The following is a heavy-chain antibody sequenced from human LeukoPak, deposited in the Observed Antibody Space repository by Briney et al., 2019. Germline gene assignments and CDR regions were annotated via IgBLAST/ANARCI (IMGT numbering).Heavy chain of an antibody. Sequence: GGSLKLSCGASGFIFSTYSMNWVRQAPGKGLEWVSSISSSRTYIYYADSLKGRFTISRDNAKNSLYLQMNSLRAEDTAVYYCARGDTADLGRRRIPTTSDYWGQGTLVTVSS. CDR2: ISSSRTYI. V-gene: IGHV3-21*01. CDR1: GFIFSTYS. J-gene: IGHJ4*02. D-gene: IGHD5-18*01. CDR3: ARGDTADLGRRRIPTTSDY.